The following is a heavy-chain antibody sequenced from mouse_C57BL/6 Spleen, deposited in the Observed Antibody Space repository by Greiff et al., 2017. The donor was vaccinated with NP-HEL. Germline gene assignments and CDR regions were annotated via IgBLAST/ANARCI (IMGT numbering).Heavy chain of an antibody. Sequence: VQLQQSGAELVRPGTSVKVSCKASGYAFTNYLIEWVKQRPGQGLEWIGVINPGSGGTNYNEKFKGKATLTADKSSSTAYMQLSSLTSEDSAVYFCARSTYYYGSSYAMDYWGQGTSVTVSS. D-gene: IGHD1-1*01. CDR3: ARSTYYYGSSYAMDY. J-gene: IGHJ4*01. CDR1: GYAFTNYL. CDR2: INPGSGGT. V-gene: IGHV1-54*01.